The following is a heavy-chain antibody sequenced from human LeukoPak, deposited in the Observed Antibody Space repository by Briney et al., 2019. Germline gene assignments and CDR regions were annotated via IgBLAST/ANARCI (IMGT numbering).Heavy chain of an antibody. Sequence: PSETLSLTCTVSGGSISSSSYYWGWIRQPPGKGLEWIGSIYYSGSTYYNPSLKSRVTISVDTSKNQFSLKLSSVTAADTAVYYCARGMEQQLGIFDYWGQGTLVTVSS. D-gene: IGHD6-13*01. J-gene: IGHJ4*02. CDR2: IYYSGST. V-gene: IGHV4-39*01. CDR1: GGSISSSSYY. CDR3: ARGMEQQLGIFDY.